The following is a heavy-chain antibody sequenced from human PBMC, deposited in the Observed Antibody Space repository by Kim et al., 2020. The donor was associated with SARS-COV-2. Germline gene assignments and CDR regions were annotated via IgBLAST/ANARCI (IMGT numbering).Heavy chain of an antibody. CDR1: GYTFTSYG. D-gene: IGHD2-2*01. CDR3: AREVKVVVVPAAKPPTYYYYYGMDV. CDR2: ISAYNGNT. Sequence: ASVKVSCKASGYTFTSYGISWVRQAPGQGLEWMGWISAYNGNTNYAQKLQGRVTMTTDTSTSTAYMELRSLRSDDTAVYYCAREVKVVVVPAAKPPTYYYYYGMDVWGQGTTVTVSS. V-gene: IGHV1-18*04. J-gene: IGHJ6*02.